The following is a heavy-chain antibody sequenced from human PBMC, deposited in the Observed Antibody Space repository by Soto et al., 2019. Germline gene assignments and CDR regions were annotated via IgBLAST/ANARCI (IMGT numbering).Heavy chain of an antibody. CDR2: FDPEDGET. V-gene: IGHV1-24*01. Sequence: ASVKVSCKVSGYTLTELSMHWVRQAPGNGLEWMGGFDPEDGETIYAQKFQGRVTMTEDTSTDTAYMELSSLRSEDTAVYYCATIAYYYDSSGYYPFDYWGQGTLVTVSS. J-gene: IGHJ4*02. D-gene: IGHD3-22*01. CDR1: GYTLTELS. CDR3: ATIAYYYDSSGYYPFDY.